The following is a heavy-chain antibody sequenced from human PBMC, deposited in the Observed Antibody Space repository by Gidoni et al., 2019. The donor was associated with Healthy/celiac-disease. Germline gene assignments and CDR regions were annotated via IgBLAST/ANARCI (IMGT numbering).Heavy chain of an antibody. V-gene: IGHV1-46*01. J-gene: IGHJ5*02. CDR3: ARDKLGGLGNWFDP. Sequence: QVQLVQSGAEVKKPGASVKVSCKASGYTFTSYYMHWVRQVPGQGLECMGIINTRCGSTSYAQKFQGRVTMTRDTSTSTVYMELSSLRSEDTAVYYCARDKLGGLGNWFDPWGQGTLVTVSS. CDR1: GYTFTSYY. D-gene: IGHD3-16*01. CDR2: INTRCGST.